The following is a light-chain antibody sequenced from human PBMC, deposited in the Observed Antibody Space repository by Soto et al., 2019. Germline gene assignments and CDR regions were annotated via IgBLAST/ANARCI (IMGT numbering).Light chain of an antibody. V-gene: IGKV1-39*01. Sequence: DIQMTQSPSSLSASVEDRVTITCRASQSISTYLNWYQQKPGKVPKFLIYAASSLHSGVPSRFSGSGSGTDFTLTISSLQPEDFATYYCQQTYSTPTFGQGTKVDIK. CDR3: QQTYSTPT. CDR1: QSISTY. CDR2: AAS. J-gene: IGKJ2*01.